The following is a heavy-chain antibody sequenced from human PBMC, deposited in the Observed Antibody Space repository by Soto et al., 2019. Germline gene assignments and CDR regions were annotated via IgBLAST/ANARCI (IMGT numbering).Heavy chain of an antibody. CDR2: ISGSGGST. CDR3: AKMYCSGGSCLPGDAFDI. D-gene: IGHD2-15*01. CDR1: GFTFSSYA. V-gene: IGHV3-23*01. Sequence: EVQLLESGGGLVQPGGSLRLSCAASGFTFSSYAMSWVRQAPGKGLEWVSAISGSGGSTYYADSVKGRFTISRDNPKNTQYLQMNSLRAEDTAVYYCAKMYCSGGSCLPGDAFDIWGPGTMVTVSS. J-gene: IGHJ3*02.